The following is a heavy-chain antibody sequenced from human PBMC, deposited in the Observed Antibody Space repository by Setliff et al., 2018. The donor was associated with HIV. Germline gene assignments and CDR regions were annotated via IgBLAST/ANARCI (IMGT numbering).Heavy chain of an antibody. Sequence: PGESLKISCEASGYIFTDYWIGWVRQMPGKGLEWMGIIYPGDSDTRYSPSFQGQVTFSADKSISAVYLQWDSLKASDSAIYYCARAPRSPLRWRDNLLSSSSFFMDVWGKGTTVTFSS. V-gene: IGHV5-51*01. CDR1: GYIFTDYW. J-gene: IGHJ6*03. CDR2: IYPGDSDT. CDR3: ARAPRSPLRWRDNLLSSSSFFMDV. D-gene: IGHD2-21*01.